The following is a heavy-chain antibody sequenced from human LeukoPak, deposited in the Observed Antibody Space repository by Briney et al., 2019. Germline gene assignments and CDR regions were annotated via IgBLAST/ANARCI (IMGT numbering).Heavy chain of an antibody. J-gene: IGHJ4*02. D-gene: IGHD3-22*01. CDR2: IIPIFGTA. Sequence: ASVKVSCKASGGTFSSYAISWVRQAPGQGLEWMGGIIPIFGTANYAQKFQGRVTITADESTSTAYMELSSLRSEDTAVYYCARASSHYYDSSGYYYYFDYWGQGTLVTVSS. V-gene: IGHV1-69*13. CDR3: ARASSHYYDSSGYYYYFDY. CDR1: GGTFSSYA.